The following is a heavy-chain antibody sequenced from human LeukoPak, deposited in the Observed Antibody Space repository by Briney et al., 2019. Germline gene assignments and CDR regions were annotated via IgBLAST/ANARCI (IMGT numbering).Heavy chain of an antibody. Sequence: SETLSLTCSVSGGSISDYFWGWIRQPPGKGLEWIGHVYYIGKPTCSPSLESRVSISVDTSENQFSLELTSVTAADTAVYYCARRFRTGGDLHHDAYDVWGQGTVVTVSS. CDR1: GGSISDYF. D-gene: IGHD3-16*01. CDR3: ARRFRTGGDLHHDAYDV. CDR2: VYYIGKP. V-gene: IGHV4-59*12. J-gene: IGHJ3*01.